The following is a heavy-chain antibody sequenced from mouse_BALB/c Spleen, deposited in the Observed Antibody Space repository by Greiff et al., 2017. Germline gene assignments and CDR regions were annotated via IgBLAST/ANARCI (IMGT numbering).Heavy chain of an antibody. CDR3: ARVDSSGYFAY. CDR2: IWAGGST. CDR1: GFSLTSYG. Sequence: VKVEESGPGLVAPSQSLSITCTVSGFSLTSYGVHWVRQPPGKGLEWLGVIWAGGSTNYNSALMSRLSISKDNSKSQVFLKMNSLQTDDTAMYYCARVDSSGYFAYWGQGTLVTVSA. J-gene: IGHJ3*01. D-gene: IGHD3-2*01. V-gene: IGHV2-9*02.